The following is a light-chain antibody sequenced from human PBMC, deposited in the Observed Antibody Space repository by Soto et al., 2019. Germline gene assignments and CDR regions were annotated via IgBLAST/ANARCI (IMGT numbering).Light chain of an antibody. CDR2: KAS. CDR3: QQDNTYPWT. J-gene: IGKJ1*01. V-gene: IGKV1-5*03. Sequence: DIKVTQSPSTLSASVEDRVTITCRASQSISSWLAWYQQKPGKAPKLLIYKASSVESGVPSRFSGSGSGTEFTLTISSLQPDDFTTYFCQQDNTYPWTFGQETKVDI. CDR1: QSISSW.